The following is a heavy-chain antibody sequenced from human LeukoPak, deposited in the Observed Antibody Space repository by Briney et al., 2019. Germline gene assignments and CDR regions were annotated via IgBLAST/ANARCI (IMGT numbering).Heavy chain of an antibody. Sequence: PSETLSLTCTVSGGSISSGGYYWSWIRQHPGKGLEWIGYIYYSGSTYYNPSLKSRVTISVDTSKNQFSLKLSSVTAADTAVYYCARARGRGSYGSGSYYNVRRRDWFDPWGQGTLVTVSS. V-gene: IGHV4-31*03. CDR3: ARARGRGSYGSGSYYNVRRRDWFDP. CDR1: GGSISSGGYY. CDR2: IYYSGST. D-gene: IGHD3-10*01. J-gene: IGHJ5*02.